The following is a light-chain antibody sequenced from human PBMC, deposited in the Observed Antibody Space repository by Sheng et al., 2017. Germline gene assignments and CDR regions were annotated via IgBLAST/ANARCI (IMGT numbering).Light chain of an antibody. CDR2: SAS. J-gene: IGKJ5*01. CDR3: QQSFSVPFT. Sequence: IQMTQSPSSLSASVGDRVTITCRASESINMYLNWYQQKDRKVPKLLIYSASTLHSGVPARFSGSGSGTDLTLTINSLQSEDFATYYCQQSFSVPFTFGQGTRLE. CDR1: ESINMY. V-gene: IGKV1-39*01.